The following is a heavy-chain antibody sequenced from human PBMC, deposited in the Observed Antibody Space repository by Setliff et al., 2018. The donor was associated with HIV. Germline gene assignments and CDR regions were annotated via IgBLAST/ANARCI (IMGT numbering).Heavy chain of an antibody. V-gene: IGHV4-39*01. CDR2: IRSSGDT. J-gene: IGHJ4*02. Sequence: ETLSLTCTVSGASISSHNYYWGWIRQSPGKGLEWIASIRSSGDTYYNPSLQGRVIISVDTSNNQISLKLTSVTAADTAVYYCTIPASSLAPNWGRGTQVTVSS. CDR1: GASISSHNYY. CDR3: TIPASSLAPN.